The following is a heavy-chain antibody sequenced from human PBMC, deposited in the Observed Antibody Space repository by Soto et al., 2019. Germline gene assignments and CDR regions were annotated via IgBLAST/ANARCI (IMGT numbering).Heavy chain of an antibody. CDR2: ISYDGSNK. CDR3: AKDRGSGSYSNAFDY. J-gene: IGHJ4*02. D-gene: IGHD1-26*01. Sequence: GGSLRLSCAASGFTFSSYGMHWVRQAPGKGLEWVAVISYDGSNKYYADSVKGRFTISRDNSKNTLYLQMNSLRAEDTAVYYCAKDRGSGSYSNAFDYWGQGTLVTVSS. CDR1: GFTFSSYG. V-gene: IGHV3-30*18.